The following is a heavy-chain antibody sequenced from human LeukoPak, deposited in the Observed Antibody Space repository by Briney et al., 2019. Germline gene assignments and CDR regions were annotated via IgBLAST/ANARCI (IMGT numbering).Heavy chain of an antibody. V-gene: IGHV4-59*01. J-gene: IGHJ6*02. CDR3: ARGGYAIMDV. Sequence: PSETLSLTCTVSGGSINSYYWSWIRQPPGKGLEWIGYIYYSGSTNYNPSLKSRVTISVDTSKNQFSLKLTSVTAADTAVYYCARGGYAIMDVWGQGTTVTVSS. CDR2: IYYSGST. CDR1: GGSINSYY. D-gene: IGHD5-18*01.